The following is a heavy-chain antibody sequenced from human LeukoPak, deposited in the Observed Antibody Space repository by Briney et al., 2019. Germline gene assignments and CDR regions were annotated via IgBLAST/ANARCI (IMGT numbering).Heavy chain of an antibody. D-gene: IGHD3/OR15-3a*01. CDR3: AKMPMAGTGTSY. Sequence: GGSLRLSCSASGFTFSSYAMHWVRQAPGKGLEYVSAISSNGGSTYYADSVKGRFTISRDNSKNTLYLQMNSLRAEDTAVYYCAKMPMAGTGTSYWGQGTLVTVSS. J-gene: IGHJ4*02. CDR2: ISSNGGST. CDR1: GFTFSSYA. V-gene: IGHV3-64*04.